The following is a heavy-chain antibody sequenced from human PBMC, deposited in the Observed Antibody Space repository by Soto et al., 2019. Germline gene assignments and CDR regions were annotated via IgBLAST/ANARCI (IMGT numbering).Heavy chain of an antibody. CDR3: ARPALLAPAVIACGSRYCYYYYGRGG. Sequence: ASVKVSCKASGYTFTSYGISWVRQAPGQGLEWMGWISAYNGNTNYAQKLQGRVTMTTDTSTSTAYMELRSLRSDDTAVYYRARPALLAPAVIACGSRYCYYYYGRGGWGQGTTVTVSS. D-gene: IGHD2-15*01. CDR1: GYTFTSYG. V-gene: IGHV1-18*04. J-gene: IGHJ6*02. CDR2: ISAYNGNT.